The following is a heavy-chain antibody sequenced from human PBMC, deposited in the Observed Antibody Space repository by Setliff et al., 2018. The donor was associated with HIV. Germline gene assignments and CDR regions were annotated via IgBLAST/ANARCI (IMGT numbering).Heavy chain of an antibody. CDR1: GGTFSSYA. V-gene: IGHV1-69*10. CDR2: IIPILGIA. J-gene: IGHJ5*02. D-gene: IGHD6-13*01. CDR3: ARATPYSSSWYNWFDP. Sequence: SVKVSCKASGGTFSSYAISWVRQAPGQGLEWMGGIIPILGIANYAQKFQGRVTSTADKSTSTAYMELSSLRSEDTAVYYCARATPYSSSWYNWFDPWGQGTLVTVSS.